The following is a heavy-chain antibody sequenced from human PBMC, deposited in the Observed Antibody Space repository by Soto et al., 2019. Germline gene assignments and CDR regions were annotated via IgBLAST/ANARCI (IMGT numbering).Heavy chain of an antibody. V-gene: IGHV3-23*01. CDR1: GFNVGAFA. D-gene: IGHD1-20*01. CDR2: ISVSDAFI. Sequence: VGSLRLSCAASGFNVGAFAVNWVCQAPGKGLEWVSGISVSDAFIYYADSVRGRFSISRDASENILYLQMNSLRVDDTALYYCTRETVAGITGLDYWGPGTLVTVSS. J-gene: IGHJ4*02. CDR3: TRETVAGITGLDY.